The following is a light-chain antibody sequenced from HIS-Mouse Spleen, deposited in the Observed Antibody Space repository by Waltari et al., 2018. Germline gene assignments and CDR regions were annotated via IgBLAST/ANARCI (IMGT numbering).Light chain of an antibody. V-gene: IGLV2-23*01. CDR1: SSDVGSYNL. CDR3: CSYAGSSTLV. J-gene: IGLJ3*02. Sequence: QSALTQPASVSGSPGQSITIPCTGTSSDVGSYNLVSWYQQDPGKAPKLMIYECSKPPSGVSNRFSGSKSGDTASLTISGLQAEDEADYYCCSYAGSSTLVFGGGTKLTVL. CDR2: ECS.